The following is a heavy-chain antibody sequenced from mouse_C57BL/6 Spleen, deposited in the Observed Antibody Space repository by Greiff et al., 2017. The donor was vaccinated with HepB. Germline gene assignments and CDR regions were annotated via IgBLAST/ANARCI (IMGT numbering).Heavy chain of an antibody. Sequence: VQLQESGPELVKPGASVKISCKASGYSFTSYYIHWVKQRPGQGLEWIGWIYPGSGNTKYNEKFKGKATLTADTSSSTAYMQLSSLTSEDSAVYYGANDYDVRFAYWGQGTLVTVSA. CDR1: GYSFTSYY. CDR2: IYPGSGNT. J-gene: IGHJ3*01. D-gene: IGHD2-4*01. V-gene: IGHV1-66*01. CDR3: ANDYDVRFAY.